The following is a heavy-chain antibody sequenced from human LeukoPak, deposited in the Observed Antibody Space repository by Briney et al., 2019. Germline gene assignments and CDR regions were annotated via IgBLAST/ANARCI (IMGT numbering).Heavy chain of an antibody. CDR1: GFTFSSYS. CDR2: IYSGGST. V-gene: IGHV3-66*01. Sequence: PGGSLRLSCAASGFTFSSYSMNWVRQAPGKGLEWVSVIYSGGSTYYADSVKGRFTISRDNSKNTLYLQMNSLRAEDTAVYYCAREGEVTWGQGTLVTVSS. J-gene: IGHJ4*02. D-gene: IGHD2-21*02. CDR3: AREGEVT.